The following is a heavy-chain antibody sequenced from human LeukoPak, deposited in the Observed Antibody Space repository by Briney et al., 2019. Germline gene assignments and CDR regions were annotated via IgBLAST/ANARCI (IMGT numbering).Heavy chain of an antibody. CDR1: GGSISSSNW. Sequence: NPSETLSLTCAVSGGSISSSNWWSWARHPPGKGLEWIGEIYHSGSTNYNPSLKSRDTISVDKSKNQFSLKLSSVTAADTAVYYCARDQSLDDSSGYYFDYWGQGTLVTVSS. J-gene: IGHJ4*02. D-gene: IGHD3-22*01. V-gene: IGHV4-4*02. CDR3: ARDQSLDDSSGYYFDY. CDR2: IYHSGST.